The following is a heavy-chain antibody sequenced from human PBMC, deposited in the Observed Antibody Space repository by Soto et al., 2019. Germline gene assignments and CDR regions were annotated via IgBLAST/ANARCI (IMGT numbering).Heavy chain of an antibody. Sequence: SETLSLTCTVSDGSISSYYWSWIRQPPGKGLEWIGYIYYSGITDYNPSLKSRVTISVDTSKSQFSLKLSSVTAADTAVYYCARGGGVYYFDYWGQGTLVTVSS. CDR1: DGSISSYY. CDR3: ARGGGVYYFDY. CDR2: IYYSGIT. D-gene: IGHD2-8*02. V-gene: IGHV4-59*01. J-gene: IGHJ4*02.